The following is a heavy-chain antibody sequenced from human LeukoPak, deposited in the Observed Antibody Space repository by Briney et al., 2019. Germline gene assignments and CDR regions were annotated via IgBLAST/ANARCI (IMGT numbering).Heavy chain of an antibody. D-gene: IGHD3-22*01. Sequence: GGSLRLSCAASGFTFSSYSMNWVRQAPGKGLEWVSYISSSSSTIYYADSVKGRFTISRDNAKNSLYLQMNSLRAEDTAVYYCARGGTSYYYDSSGYCDYWGQGTLVTVSS. J-gene: IGHJ4*02. V-gene: IGHV3-48*04. CDR3: ARGGTSYYYDSSGYCDY. CDR2: ISSSSSTI. CDR1: GFTFSSYS.